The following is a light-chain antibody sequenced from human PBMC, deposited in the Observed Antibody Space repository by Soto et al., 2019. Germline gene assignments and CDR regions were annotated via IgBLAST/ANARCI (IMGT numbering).Light chain of an antibody. CDR1: QYINTR. Sequence: DIVLTQSPATLSSFPGGSVTLSCRASQYINTRLAWYQHRNGQAPRIFIYQASSLAAGIPARFSASGYGTDFNLTISDVQTEDFALYYCHQRQSWPRTFGQGTKVDIK. CDR2: QAS. J-gene: IGKJ1*01. V-gene: IGKV3-11*01. CDR3: HQRQSWPRT.